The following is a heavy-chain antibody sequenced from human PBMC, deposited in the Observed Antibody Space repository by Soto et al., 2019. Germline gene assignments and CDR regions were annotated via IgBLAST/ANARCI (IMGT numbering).Heavy chain of an antibody. Sequence: GGSLRLSCAASGFTFNSYAMHWVRQAPGKGLERVAVISYDESNKYYADSVKGRFTISRDNSKNTLYLQMNSLRAEDTAVYYCARDSGFWGQEYFDYWGQGTLVTVSS. CDR3: ARDSGFWGQEYFDY. CDR2: ISYDESNK. V-gene: IGHV3-30-3*01. J-gene: IGHJ4*02. D-gene: IGHD3-16*01. CDR1: GFTFNSYA.